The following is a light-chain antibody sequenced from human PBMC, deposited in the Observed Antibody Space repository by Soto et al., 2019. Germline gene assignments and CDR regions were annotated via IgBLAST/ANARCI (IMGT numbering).Light chain of an antibody. J-gene: IGLJ2*01. CDR3: SSYTSTLWR. CDR2: EVS. V-gene: IGLV2-18*02. CDR1: SSDVGSYNR. Sequence: QSALTQPPSVSGSPGQSVTISCTGTSSDVGSYNRVSWYQQPPGTAPKLMIYEVSNRPSGVPDRFSGPKSGNTASLTISGLQAEDEADYYCSSYTSTLWRFGGGTKLTVL.